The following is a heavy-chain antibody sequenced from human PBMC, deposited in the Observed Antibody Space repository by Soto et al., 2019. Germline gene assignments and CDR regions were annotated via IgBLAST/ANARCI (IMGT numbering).Heavy chain of an antibody. CDR3: ARAGGYDYSNYWWFDP. CDR1: GGSISSGDYY. Sequence: SETLSLTCTVSGGSISSGDYYWSWIRQPPGKGLEWIGYIYYSGSTYYNPSLKSRVTISVDTSKNQFSLKLSSVTAADTAVYYCARAGGYDYSNYWWFDPWGQGTLVTVSS. CDR2: IYYSGST. V-gene: IGHV4-30-4*01. D-gene: IGHD4-4*01. J-gene: IGHJ5*02.